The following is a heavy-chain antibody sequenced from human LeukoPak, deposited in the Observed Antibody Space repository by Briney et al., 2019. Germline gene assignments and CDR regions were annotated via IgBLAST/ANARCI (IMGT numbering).Heavy chain of an antibody. Sequence: GGSLRLSCAASGFTFSNYAMSWVPQAPGKGLEWVSAISGSGGSTYYADSVKGRFTISRDNSKNTLYLQMNSLRAEDTAVYYCALNGREVPSGAFDIWGQGTMVTVSS. V-gene: IGHV3-23*01. J-gene: IGHJ3*02. CDR2: ISGSGGST. D-gene: IGHD3-16*02. CDR3: ALNGREVPSGAFDI. CDR1: GFTFSNYA.